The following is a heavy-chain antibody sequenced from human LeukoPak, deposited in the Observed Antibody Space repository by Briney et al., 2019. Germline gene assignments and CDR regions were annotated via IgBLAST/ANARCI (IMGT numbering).Heavy chain of an antibody. V-gene: IGHV4-4*02. Sequence: GSLRLSCAASGFIFSNAWMSWVRQAPGKGLEWIGNIYYSGSTYYNPSLKSRVTISVDTSKDHFSLKLNSVTAADTAVYYCARSRQLVVMDVWAKGTTVTVSS. J-gene: IGHJ6*03. CDR1: GFIFSNAW. D-gene: IGHD6-13*01. CDR2: IYYSGST. CDR3: ARSRQLVVMDV.